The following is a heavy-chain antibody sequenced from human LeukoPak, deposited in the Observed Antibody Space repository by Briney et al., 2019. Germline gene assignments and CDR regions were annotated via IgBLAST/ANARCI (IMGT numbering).Heavy chain of an antibody. CDR1: GGTFRSYA. J-gene: IGHJ6*03. CDR3: ARGGFDSSGYYYPAGYYYYYMDV. D-gene: IGHD3-22*01. V-gene: IGHV1-69*05. CDR2: IIPIFGTA. Sequence: SVKVSCKASGGTFRSYAISWVRQAPGQGLEWMGRIIPIFGTANYAQKFQGRVTITTDESTSTAYMELSSLRSEDTAVYYCARGGFDSSGYYYPAGYYYYYMDVWGKGTTVTVSS.